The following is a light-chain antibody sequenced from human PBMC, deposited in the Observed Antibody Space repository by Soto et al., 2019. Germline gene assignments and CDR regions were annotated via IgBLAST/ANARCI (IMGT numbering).Light chain of an antibody. V-gene: IGKV1-5*01. CDR2: DAS. CDR3: QQYNSYSWT. Sequence: DIQMTQSPSTLSASVGDRVTITFRASQGISGWLSCYQQKVGQAPKLLIYDASTLESGVPSRFSGSRSGTEFTLTISSLQPDDFATYYCQQYNSYSWTFGQGTKVDIK. CDR1: QGISGW. J-gene: IGKJ1*01.